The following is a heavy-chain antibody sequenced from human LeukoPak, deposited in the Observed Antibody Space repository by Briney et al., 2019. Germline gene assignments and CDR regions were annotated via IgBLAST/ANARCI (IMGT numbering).Heavy chain of an antibody. V-gene: IGHV3-21*01. CDR1: GFTFSSYS. J-gene: IGHJ5*02. CDR3: ARGHHSSSWFLGSMFDP. Sequence: GGSLRLSCAASGFTFSSYSMNWVRQAPGKGLEWVSSISSSSSYIYYADSVKGRFTISRDNAKNSLYLQMNSLRAEDTAVYYCARGHHSSSWFLGSMFDPWGQGTLVTVSS. D-gene: IGHD6-13*01. CDR2: ISSSSSYI.